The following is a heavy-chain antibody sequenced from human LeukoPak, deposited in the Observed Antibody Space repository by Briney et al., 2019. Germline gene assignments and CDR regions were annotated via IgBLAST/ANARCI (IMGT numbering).Heavy chain of an antibody. CDR1: GNYW. CDR2: ITGSGGNT. J-gene: IGHJ6*02. V-gene: IGHV3-23*01. Sequence: GGSLRLSCAASGNYWIHWVRQSPGLGLEWVSVITGSGGNTYYADSVKGRLTISKDNSKNTVYLQMSSLRVDDTAVYYCAKAASSSWPSYYYGMDVWGQGTTVTVSS. CDR3: AKAASSSWPSYYYGMDV. D-gene: IGHD6-13*01.